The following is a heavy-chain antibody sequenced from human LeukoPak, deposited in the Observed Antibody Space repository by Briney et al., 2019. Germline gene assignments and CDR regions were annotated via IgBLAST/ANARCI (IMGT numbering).Heavy chain of an antibody. Sequence: PSETLSLTCTVSGGSISSSSHYWGWIRQPPGKGLEWIGNIYYSGSTNYNPSLKSRVTISVDTSKNQFSLKLSSVTAADTAVYYCARNYGSGSYYDYWGQGTLVTVSS. CDR2: IYYSGST. V-gene: IGHV4-39*07. D-gene: IGHD3-10*01. J-gene: IGHJ4*02. CDR1: GGSISSSSHY. CDR3: ARNYGSGSYYDY.